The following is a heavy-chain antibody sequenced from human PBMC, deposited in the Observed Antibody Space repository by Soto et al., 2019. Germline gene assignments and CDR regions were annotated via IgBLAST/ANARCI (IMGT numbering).Heavy chain of an antibody. D-gene: IGHD3-9*01. Sequence: GASVKVSCKASGYTFTSYSMHWGRQAPGQKLEWMGWINAGNGNTKYSQKFQGRVTITRDTSASTAYMELSSLRSEDTAVYYCARDLGRSGILTGSYNWFDPWGQGTLVTVSS. CDR2: INAGNGNT. CDR1: GYTFTSYS. J-gene: IGHJ5*02. V-gene: IGHV1-3*01. CDR3: ARDLGRSGILTGSYNWFDP.